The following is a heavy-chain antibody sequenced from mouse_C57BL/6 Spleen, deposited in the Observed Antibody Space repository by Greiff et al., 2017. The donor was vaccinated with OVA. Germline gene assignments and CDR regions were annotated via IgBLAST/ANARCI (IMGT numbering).Heavy chain of an antibody. CDR1: GYAFSSYW. CDR2: IYPGDGDT. CDR3: EREGYGNYGSFKYFDV. V-gene: IGHV1-80*01. Sequence: QVQLQQSGAELVKPGASVKISCKASGYAFSSYWMNWVKQRPGKGLEWIGQIYPGDGDTNYNGKFKGKATLTADKSSSTAYMQLSSLTSEDSAVYFGEREGYGNYGSFKYFDVWGKGTTLTVSS. J-gene: IGHJ2*01. D-gene: IGHD2-10*02.